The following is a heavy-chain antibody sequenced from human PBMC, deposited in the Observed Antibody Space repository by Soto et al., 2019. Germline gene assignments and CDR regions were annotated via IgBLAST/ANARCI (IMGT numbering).Heavy chain of an antibody. CDR2: IRSKAYGGTT. CDR3: TRVEDTARARYYSYGMDV. J-gene: IGHJ6*02. CDR1: GFTFGDYA. Sequence: PGGSLRLSCTASGFTFGDYAMSWVRQAPGKGLEWVGFIRSKAYGGTTEYAASVKGRFTISRDDSKSIAYLQMNSLKTEDTAVYYCTRVEDTARARYYSYGMDVWGQGPTVTGS. D-gene: IGHD5-18*01. V-gene: IGHV3-49*04.